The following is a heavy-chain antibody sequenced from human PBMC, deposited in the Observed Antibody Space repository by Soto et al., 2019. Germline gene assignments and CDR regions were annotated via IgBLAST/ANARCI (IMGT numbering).Heavy chain of an antibody. CDR2: ISAYNGNT. Sequence: QVQLVQSGAEVKKPGASVKVSCKASGYTFTSYGISWVRQAPGQGLEWMGWISAYNGNTNYAQKLQGRVTMTTDTSTSTAYMGLWSLRSDDTAVYYCARSDCSGGSCYSYYFDSWGQGPLVTVSS. CDR1: GYTFTSYG. D-gene: IGHD2-15*01. V-gene: IGHV1-18*01. J-gene: IGHJ4*02. CDR3: ARSDCSGGSCYSYYFDS.